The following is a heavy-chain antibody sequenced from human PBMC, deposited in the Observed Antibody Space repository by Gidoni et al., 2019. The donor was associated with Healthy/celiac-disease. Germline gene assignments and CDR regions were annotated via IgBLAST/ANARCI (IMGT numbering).Heavy chain of an antibody. CDR1: GGSISSGDYY. V-gene: IGHV4-30-4*01. CDR3: AREPTYTWALGAFDI. CDR2: IYYSGST. D-gene: IGHD1-26*01. J-gene: IGHJ3*02. Sequence: QVQLQESGPGLVKPSQTLSLTCTVSGGSISSGDYYWSWIRHPPGKGLEWIWYIYYSGSTYYNPSLKRRVTISVDTSKNQFSLKLSSVTAADTAVDYCAREPTYTWALGAFDIGGQGTMVTVSS.